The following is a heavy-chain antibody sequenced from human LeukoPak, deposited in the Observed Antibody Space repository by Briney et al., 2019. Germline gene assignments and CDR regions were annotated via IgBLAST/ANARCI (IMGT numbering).Heavy chain of an antibody. D-gene: IGHD5-12*01. Sequence: GGSLRLSCAASGFTFSTYAVNWVRQAPGKGLEWVSSISSSSSYIYYADSVKGRFTISRDNAKNSLYLQMNSLRAEDTAVYYCARDGDIVATNAFDIWGQGTMVTVSS. J-gene: IGHJ3*02. CDR1: GFTFSTYA. CDR3: ARDGDIVATNAFDI. CDR2: ISSSSSYI. V-gene: IGHV3-21*01.